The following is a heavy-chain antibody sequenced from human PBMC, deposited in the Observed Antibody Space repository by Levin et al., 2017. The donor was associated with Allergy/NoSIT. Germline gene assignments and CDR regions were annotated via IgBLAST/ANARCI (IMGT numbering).Heavy chain of an antibody. J-gene: IGHJ4*02. D-gene: IGHD6-19*01. V-gene: IGHV4-59*08. CDR1: GGSFSSYY. CDR2: IYSRGST. CDR3: ARHGLQLAPVDY. Sequence: SETLSLTCTVSGGSFSSYYWTWIRQTPGKGLEWIANIYSRGSTNYNPSLRSRVTISVDTSKNQVYLNLRSVTAADTAVYYCARHGLQLAPVDYWGQGTLVTVSS.